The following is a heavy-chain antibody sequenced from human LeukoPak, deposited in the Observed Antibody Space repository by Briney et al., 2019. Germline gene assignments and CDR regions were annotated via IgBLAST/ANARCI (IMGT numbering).Heavy chain of an antibody. CDR1: GFTFSSYG. CDR3: AKEGPLLSVYCSSTSCSRTYFDY. D-gene: IGHD2-2*01. CDR2: IRYDGSNK. V-gene: IGHV3-30*02. J-gene: IGHJ4*02. Sequence: GGSLRLSCAATGFTFSSYGMHWVRQAPGKGLEWVAFIRYDGSNKYYADSVKGRFTISRDNSKNTLYLQMNSLRAEDTAVYYCAKEGPLLSVYCSSTSCSRTYFDYWGQGTLVTVSS.